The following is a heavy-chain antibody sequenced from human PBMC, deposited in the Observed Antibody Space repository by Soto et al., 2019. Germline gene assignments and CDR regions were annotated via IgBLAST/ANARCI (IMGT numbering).Heavy chain of an antibody. V-gene: IGHV4-59*01. CDR1: GGSISSYY. CDR3: AREVSYPGWFDP. CDR2: IYYSGST. J-gene: IGHJ5*02. Sequence: WETLSLTCTVSGGSISSYYWSWIRQPPGKGLEWIGYIYYSGSTNYNPSLKSQVTISVDTSKNQFSLKLSSVTAADTAVYYCAREVSYPGWFDPWGQRTLVTVSS. D-gene: IGHD1-26*01.